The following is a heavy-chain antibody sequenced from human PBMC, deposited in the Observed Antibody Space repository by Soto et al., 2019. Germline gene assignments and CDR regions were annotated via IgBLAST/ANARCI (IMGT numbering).Heavy chain of an antibody. D-gene: IGHD3-10*01. Sequence: SETLSLTCTVSGGSISSSSYYWGWIRQPPGKGLEWIGSIYYSGSTYYNPSLKSRVTISVDTSKNQFSLKLSSVTAADTAVYYCARTYYYGSGSFNWGQGTLVTASS. CDR1: GGSISSSSYY. V-gene: IGHV4-39*01. J-gene: IGHJ4*02. CDR3: ARTYYYGSGSFN. CDR2: IYYSGST.